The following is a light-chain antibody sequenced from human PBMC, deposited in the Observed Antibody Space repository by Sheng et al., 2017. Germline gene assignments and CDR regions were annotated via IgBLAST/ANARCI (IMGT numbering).Light chain of an antibody. CDR3: QQYGSSPLT. V-gene: IGKV3-20*01. CDR1: QSVGSNS. J-gene: IGKJ4*01. Sequence: EIVLTQSPVTLSLSPGERATLSCKASQSVGSNSLAWYQQKPGQAPGSSSMVHPAGPLASQTGSVAVGLGQTSLSPSADLEPEDFAVYYCQQYGSSPLTFGGGTKVEIK. CDR2: VHP.